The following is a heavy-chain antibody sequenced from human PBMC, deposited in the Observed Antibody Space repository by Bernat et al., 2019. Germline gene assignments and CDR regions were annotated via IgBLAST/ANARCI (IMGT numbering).Heavy chain of an antibody. V-gene: IGHV1-2*04. CDR1: GYTFTGYY. D-gene: IGHD1-1*01. Sequence: HVQLVQSGAEVKKPGASVKVSCKASGYTFTGYYMHWLRQAPGQALEWMGWINPNSGGTNYAHKFQGWVTTTRDTSIRAAYMELSRLKSDDTAVYYCARGQQSYGMDVWGQGTTVTV. J-gene: IGHJ6*02. CDR3: ARGQQSYGMDV. CDR2: INPNSGGT.